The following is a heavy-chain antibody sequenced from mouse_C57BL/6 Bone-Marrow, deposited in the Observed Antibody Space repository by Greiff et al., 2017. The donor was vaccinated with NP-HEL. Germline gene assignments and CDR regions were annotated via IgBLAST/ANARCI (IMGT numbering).Heavy chain of an antibody. J-gene: IGHJ3*01. V-gene: IGHV14-1*01. CDR3: TPIFYGYDLFAY. D-gene: IGHD2-2*01. Sequence: VQLQQSGAELVRPGASVKLSCTASGFNIKDYYMHWVKQRPEQGLEWIGRIDPEDGDTEYAPKFQGKATMTADTSSNTAYLQLSSLTSEDTAVYYCTPIFYGYDLFAYRGQGTLVTVSA. CDR2: IDPEDGDT. CDR1: GFNIKDYY.